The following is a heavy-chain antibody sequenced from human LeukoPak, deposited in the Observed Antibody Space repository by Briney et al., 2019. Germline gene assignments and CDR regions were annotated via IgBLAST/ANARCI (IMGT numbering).Heavy chain of an antibody. D-gene: IGHD3-22*01. V-gene: IGHV1-69*05. J-gene: IGHJ4*02. Sequence: ASVKVSCKASGGTFSSYAISWVRQAPGQGLEWMGRIIPIFGTANYAQKFHGGVTITTDESTSTAYMELSSLRSEDTAVYYCARADSSGSHFDYWGQGTLVTVSS. CDR2: IIPIFGTA. CDR1: GGTFSSYA. CDR3: ARADSSGSHFDY.